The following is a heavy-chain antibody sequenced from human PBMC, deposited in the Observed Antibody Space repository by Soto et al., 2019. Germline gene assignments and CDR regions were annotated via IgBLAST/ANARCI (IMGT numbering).Heavy chain of an antibody. CDR1: GGTFSSYA. Sequence: QVQLVQSGAEVKKPGSSVKVSCKASGGTFSSYAISWVRQAPGHGLEWMGGIIPIFGTANYAKKFQGRGTITADEATSTAYMELSSLRSEDTAVYYCARDEGIPGTSGAFDIWGQGTMVTVSS. CDR3: ARDEGIPGTSGAFDI. D-gene: IGHD1-1*01. V-gene: IGHV1-69*01. J-gene: IGHJ3*02. CDR2: IIPIFGTA.